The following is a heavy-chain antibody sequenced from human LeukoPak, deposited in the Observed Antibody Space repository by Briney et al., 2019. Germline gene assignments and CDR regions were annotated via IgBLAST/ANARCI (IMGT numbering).Heavy chain of an antibody. J-gene: IGHJ4*02. V-gene: IGHV3-7*01. CDR1: GFTFSSDW. CDR3: ARDPDTAMVTYLDY. CDR2: INQDGGVK. Sequence: GGSLRLSCAASGFTFSSDWMNWVRQAPGKGLEWVATINQDGGVKYYVDSVKGRFTISRDNAQNSLYLQMNSLRAEDTAVYYCARDPDTAMVTYLDYWGQGTLVTVSS. D-gene: IGHD5-18*01.